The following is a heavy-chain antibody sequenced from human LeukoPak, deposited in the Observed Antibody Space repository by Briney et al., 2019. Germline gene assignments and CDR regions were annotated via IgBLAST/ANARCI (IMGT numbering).Heavy chain of an antibody. V-gene: IGHV3-7*01. D-gene: IGHD3-22*01. CDR3: ARDSLTYYYDSSGPTDY. J-gene: IGHJ4*02. CDR1: GFTFSSYW. Sequence: GGSLRLSCAASGFTFSSYWMSWVRQAPGKGLEWVANIKQDGSEKYYVDSVKGRFTISRDNTKNSLYLQMNSLRAEDTAVYYCARDSLTYYYDSSGPTDYWGQGTLVTVSS. CDR2: IKQDGSEK.